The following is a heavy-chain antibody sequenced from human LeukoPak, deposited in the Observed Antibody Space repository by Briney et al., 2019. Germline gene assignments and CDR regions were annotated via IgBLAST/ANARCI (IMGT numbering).Heavy chain of an antibody. CDR3: ARQGLWFGELFPFDY. CDR2: IYYSGST. V-gene: IGHV4-39*01. Sequence: SETLSLTCTVSGGSISSYYWGWIRQPPGKGLEWIGSIYYSGSTYYNPSLKSRVTISVDTSKNQFSLKLSSVTAADTAVYYCARQGLWFGELFPFDYWGQGTLVTVSS. J-gene: IGHJ4*02. D-gene: IGHD3-10*01. CDR1: GGSISSYY.